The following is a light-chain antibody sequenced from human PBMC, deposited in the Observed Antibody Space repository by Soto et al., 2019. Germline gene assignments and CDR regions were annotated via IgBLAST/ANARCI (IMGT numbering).Light chain of an antibody. CDR2: DAS. V-gene: IGKV3-20*01. J-gene: IGKJ5*01. CDR3: QNYGGSFLMT. CDR1: QSVSNSY. Sequence: EIVLTQSPATLSLSPGERATLSCRASQSVSNSYLAWYQQKPGQALRLLIYDASIRATGIPDRFSGSGSGTDFTLTISRLDPEDFAVYYCQNYGGSFLMTFGQGTRLEIK.